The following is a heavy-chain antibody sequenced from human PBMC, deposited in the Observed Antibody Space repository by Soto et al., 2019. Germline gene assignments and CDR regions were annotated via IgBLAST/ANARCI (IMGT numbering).Heavy chain of an antibody. Sequence: GGSLRLSCAASGFTFSSYLMSWVRQAPGKGLEWVANIKQDGSEKYYVDSVKGRFTISRDNAKNSLYLQMNSLRAEDTAVYYCARDGSSSWYYWGQGTLVTVSS. J-gene: IGHJ4*02. D-gene: IGHD6-13*01. CDR3: ARDGSSSWYY. V-gene: IGHV3-7*05. CDR1: GFTFSSYL. CDR2: IKQDGSEK.